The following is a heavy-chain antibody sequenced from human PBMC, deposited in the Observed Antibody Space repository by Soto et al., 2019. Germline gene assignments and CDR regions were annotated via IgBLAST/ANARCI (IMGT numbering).Heavy chain of an antibody. D-gene: IGHD2-21*02. V-gene: IGHV1-18*01. CDR2: ISAYNGNT. CDR1: GYTFTSYG. CDR3: ARRGQYCGGDGYADY. Sequence: ASVKVSCKASGYTFTSYGISWVRQAPGQGLEWMGWISAYNGNTNYAQKLQGRVTMTTDTSTSTAYMELRSLRYDDPAVYYCARRGQYCGGDGYADYWGQGTLVTVSS. J-gene: IGHJ4*02.